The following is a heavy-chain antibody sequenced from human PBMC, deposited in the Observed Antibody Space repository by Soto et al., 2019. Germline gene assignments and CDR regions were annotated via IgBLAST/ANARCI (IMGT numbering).Heavy chain of an antibody. D-gene: IGHD6-13*01. CDR3: ARHKDAAAGHFYYYYGMDV. CDR2: IYPGDSDT. V-gene: IGHV5-51*01. J-gene: IGHJ6*02. CDR1: GYSFTSYW. Sequence: GESLKISCKGSGYSFTSYWIGWVRQMPGKGLEWMGIIYPGDSDTRYSPSFQGQVTISAYKSISTAYLQWSSLKASDTAMYYCARHKDAAAGHFYYYYGMDVWGQGTTVTVSS.